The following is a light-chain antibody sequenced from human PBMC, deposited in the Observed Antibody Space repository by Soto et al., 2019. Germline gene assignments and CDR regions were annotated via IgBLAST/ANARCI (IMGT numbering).Light chain of an antibody. CDR2: SNI. Sequence: QSVLTQPPSASGTPGQRVTISCSGSSSNIESNYVYWYQQLPGTAPKLLIYSNIQRPSGVPDRFSGSRSGTSASLVSSGLRSEDEADYYCAAWDDSLVFGGGTQLTVL. J-gene: IGLJ3*02. V-gene: IGLV1-47*02. CDR1: SSNIESNY. CDR3: AAWDDSLV.